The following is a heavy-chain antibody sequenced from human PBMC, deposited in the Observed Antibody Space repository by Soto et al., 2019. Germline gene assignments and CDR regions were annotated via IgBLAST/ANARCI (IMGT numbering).Heavy chain of an antibody. J-gene: IGHJ4*02. CDR1: GYTFTSYG. Sequence: QVLLVQSGAEVKKPGASVKVSCKASGYTFTSYGISWVRQAPGQGLEWMGWISAYNGNTNYAQKLQGRVTMTTDTSTSTAYMELRSLRSDDTAVYYCARDRRHMITFGGVIVEDYWGQGTLVTVSS. D-gene: IGHD3-16*02. CDR3: ARDRRHMITFGGVIVEDY. V-gene: IGHV1-18*01. CDR2: ISAYNGNT.